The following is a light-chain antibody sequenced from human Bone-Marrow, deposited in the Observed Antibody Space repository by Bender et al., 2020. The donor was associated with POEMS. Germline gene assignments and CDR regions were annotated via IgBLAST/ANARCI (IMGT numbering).Light chain of an antibody. Sequence: QSVLPQPPSVSAAPGQGVTISCTGSSSNTGSGYDINWYQHLPGTAPKLLIYGYNNRPSGVPDRFSGSKSGTSASLAITGLQAEDEGDYYCQSYDNSLGGWVFGGGTKLTVL. CDR3: QSYDNSLGGWV. J-gene: IGLJ3*02. V-gene: IGLV1-40*01. CDR2: GYN. CDR1: SSNTGSGYD.